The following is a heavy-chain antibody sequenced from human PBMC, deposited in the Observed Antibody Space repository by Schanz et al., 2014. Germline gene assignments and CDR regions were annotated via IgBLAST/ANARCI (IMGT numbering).Heavy chain of an antibody. V-gene: IGHV3-23*04. CDR2: IGVDGTTT. Sequence: EVQLVESGGGLVQPGGSLRLSCLASGFAFSSYGMNWLRQAPGKGLEWVSVIGVDGTTTYYADSVKGRFTISRDNSKNTLYLQMNTLRAEDTAVYYCVRERTNYGGNSYFFDHWGQGTLVTVSS. CDR3: VRERTNYGGNSYFFDH. CDR1: GFAFSSYG. D-gene: IGHD2-21*02. J-gene: IGHJ4*02.